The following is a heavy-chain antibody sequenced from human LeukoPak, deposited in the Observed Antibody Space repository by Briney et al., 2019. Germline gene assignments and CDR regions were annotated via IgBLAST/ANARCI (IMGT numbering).Heavy chain of an antibody. CDR2: IYYSGST. CDR3: ARDLEVSGPEWLPHNWFDP. V-gene: IGHV4-39*07. Sequence: SETLSLTCTVSGGSISSSSYYWGWIRQPPGKGLEWIGSIYYSGSTYYNPSLKSRVTISVDTSKNQFSLKLSSVTAADTAVYYCARDLEVSGPEWLPHNWFDPWGQGTLVTVSS. D-gene: IGHD3-3*01. CDR1: GGSISSSSYY. J-gene: IGHJ5*02.